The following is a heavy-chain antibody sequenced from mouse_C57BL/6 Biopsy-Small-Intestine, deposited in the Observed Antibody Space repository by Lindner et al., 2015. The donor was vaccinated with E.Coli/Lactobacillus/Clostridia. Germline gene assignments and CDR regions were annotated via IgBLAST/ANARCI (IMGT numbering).Heavy chain of an antibody. CDR3: ARRYFFGSSGRWFDS. CDR1: GYSFSSFD. J-gene: IGHJ4*01. Sequence: VKVSCKASGYSFSSFDMNWVRQAPGQGLEWMGWINTETGNPTYAQGFTGRFVFSLDTSVSTAYLEISSLEAEDTAVYYCARRYFFGSSGRWFDSWGQGTLVTVSS. D-gene: IGHD1-1*02. CDR2: INTETGNP. V-gene: IGHV9-3-1*01.